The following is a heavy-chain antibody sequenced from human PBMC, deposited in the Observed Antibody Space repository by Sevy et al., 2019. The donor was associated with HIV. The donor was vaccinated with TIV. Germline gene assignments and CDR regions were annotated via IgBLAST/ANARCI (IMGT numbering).Heavy chain of an antibody. J-gene: IGHJ4*02. V-gene: IGHV1-24*01. Sequence: ASVKVSCKVSGYTLTELSMHWVRQAPGKGLEWMGGFDPEDGETIYAQKFQGRVTMTEDTSTDTAYMELSSLRSEDTAVSCCATLNYYDSSGYPFDYWGQGTLVTVSS. CDR2: FDPEDGET. D-gene: IGHD3-22*01. CDR3: ATLNYYDSSGYPFDY. CDR1: GYTLTELS.